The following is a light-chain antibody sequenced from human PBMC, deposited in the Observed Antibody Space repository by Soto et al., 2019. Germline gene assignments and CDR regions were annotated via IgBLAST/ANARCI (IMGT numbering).Light chain of an antibody. CDR1: SCDVGAYHF. V-gene: IGLV2-14*01. Sequence: SALTQPASVSGSPGQSITISCTGSSCDVGAYHFVSWYQHHPGKAPKLILYEVTARPSGVSSRFSGSKSGNTASLTISGLQADDEANYYCSSYTSSNTPYVFGTGTKVNVL. CDR3: SSYTSSNTPYV. J-gene: IGLJ1*01. CDR2: EVT.